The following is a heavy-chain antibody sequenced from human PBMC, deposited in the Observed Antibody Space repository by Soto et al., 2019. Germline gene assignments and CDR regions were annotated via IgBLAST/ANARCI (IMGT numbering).Heavy chain of an antibody. D-gene: IGHD3-22*01. V-gene: IGHV3-53*01. J-gene: IGHJ3*02. CDR2: IYSGGST. CDR1: GFTVSSTNY. Sequence: GGSLRLSCAASGFTVSSTNYMSWVRQAPGQGLEWVSVIYSGGSTYYADSVKGRFTISRDNSKNTLYLQMNSLRAEDTAVYYCARGGGYYYDSSGYLGPNDAFDIWGQGTMVTVSS. CDR3: ARGGGYYYDSSGYLGPNDAFDI.